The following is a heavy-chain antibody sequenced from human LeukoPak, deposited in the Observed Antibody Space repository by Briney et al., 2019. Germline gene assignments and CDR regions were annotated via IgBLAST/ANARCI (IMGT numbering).Heavy chain of an antibody. J-gene: IGHJ3*01. Sequence: GGSLRLSCTASGFTFSSYWMHWVRQAPGKGLVWVSLINSDGSYTDFADSVKGRFTISRDNAQSTLYLQMNSLRAEDTAVYYCARDRAFWWGQGTMVTVSS. CDR1: GFTFSSYW. V-gene: IGHV3-74*01. D-gene: IGHD3-3*02. CDR3: ARDRAFW. CDR2: INSDGSYT.